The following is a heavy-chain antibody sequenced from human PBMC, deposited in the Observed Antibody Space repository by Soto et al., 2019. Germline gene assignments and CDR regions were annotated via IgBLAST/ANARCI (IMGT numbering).Heavy chain of an antibody. CDR3: ARRSPTGYYNY. J-gene: IGHJ4*02. CDR1: GFPFSDYY. V-gene: IGHV3-11*05. Sequence: QVQLVESGGDLVKPGGSLRLSCAASGFPFSDYYMSWIRQAPGKGLEWVSSIGSSSSYTNYADSVKGRFPISRDNAKNSLYLQMNSLRAEDTAVYYCARRSPTGYYNYWGQGTLVTVSA. D-gene: IGHD3-9*01. CDR2: IGSSSSYT.